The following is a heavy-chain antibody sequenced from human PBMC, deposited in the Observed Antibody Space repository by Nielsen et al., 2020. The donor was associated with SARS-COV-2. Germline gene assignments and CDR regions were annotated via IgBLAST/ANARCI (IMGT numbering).Heavy chain of an antibody. J-gene: IGHJ4*02. CDR2: ISWNSGSI. D-gene: IGHD6-6*01. V-gene: IGHV3-9*01. Sequence: GGSLRLSCAASGFTFDDYAMHWVRQAPGKGLEWVSGISWNSGSIGYADSVKGRSTISRDNAKNSLYLQMNSLRAEDTAVYYCARDQVGSSAGYFDYWGQGTLVTVSS. CDR1: GFTFDDYA. CDR3: ARDQVGSSAGYFDY.